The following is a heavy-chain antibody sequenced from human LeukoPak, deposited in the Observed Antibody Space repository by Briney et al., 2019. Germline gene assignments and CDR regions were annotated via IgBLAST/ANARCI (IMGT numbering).Heavy chain of an antibody. CDR3: ARDPGIGELEDAFDI. Sequence: SETLSLTCTVSGGSVSSGGYYWSWIRLLPGKGLEYIGYIYYSGSTYYNPSLKSRVTISVDTSKNQFSLKLSSVTAADTAVYYCARDPGIGELEDAFDIWGQGTMVTVSS. CDR2: IYYSGST. V-gene: IGHV4-30-4*08. J-gene: IGHJ3*02. CDR1: GGSVSSGGYY. D-gene: IGHD3-10*01.